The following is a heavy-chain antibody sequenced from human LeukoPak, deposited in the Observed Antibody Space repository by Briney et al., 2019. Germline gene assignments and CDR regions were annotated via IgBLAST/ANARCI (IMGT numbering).Heavy chain of an antibody. J-gene: IGHJ6*03. CDR1: GYTFTGYY. CDR2: INPNSGGT. CDR3: ARDHEYSSSWYRDYYYYMDV. V-gene: IGHV1-2*02. Sequence: GASMKVSCKASGYTFTGYYMHWVRQAPGQGLEWMGWINPNSGGTNYAQKFQGRVTMTRDTSISTAYMELSRLRSDDTAVYYCARDHEYSSSWYRDYYYYMDVWGKGTTVTVSS. D-gene: IGHD6-13*01.